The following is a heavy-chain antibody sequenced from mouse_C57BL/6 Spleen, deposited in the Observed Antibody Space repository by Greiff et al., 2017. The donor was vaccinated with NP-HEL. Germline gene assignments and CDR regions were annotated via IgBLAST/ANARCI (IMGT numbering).Heavy chain of an antibody. CDR3: ARWLRGFDY. J-gene: IGHJ2*01. Sequence: VQLQESGPELVKPGASVKISCKASGYAFSSSWMNWVKQRPGKGLEWIGRIYPGDGDTNYNGKFKGKATLTADKSSSTAYMQLSSLTSEDSAVYFCARWLRGFDYWGQGTTLTVSS. CDR1: GYAFSSSW. CDR2: IYPGDGDT. D-gene: IGHD2-2*01. V-gene: IGHV1-82*01.